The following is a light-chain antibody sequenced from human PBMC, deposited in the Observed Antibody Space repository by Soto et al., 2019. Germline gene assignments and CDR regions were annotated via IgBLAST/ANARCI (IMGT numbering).Light chain of an antibody. J-gene: IGKJ1*01. CDR3: QQANSGRT. CDR1: QDISRW. CDR2: AAS. V-gene: IGKV1-12*01. Sequence: DIQMTQSPSSVSASVGDRVTITCRASQDISRWLAWYQQKPGKAPKLLIYAASTLQSGVPSRFSGSGSETDFTLTVSSLQPEDFATYYCQQANSGRTFGQGTKVEIK.